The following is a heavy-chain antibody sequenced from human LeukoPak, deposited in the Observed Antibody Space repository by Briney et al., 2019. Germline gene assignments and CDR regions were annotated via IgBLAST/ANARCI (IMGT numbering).Heavy chain of an antibody. J-gene: IGHJ4*02. Sequence: PGGSLRLSCAASGFIFSSYAMRWVRQAPGKGLEWVSSISSSGGTTYYADSVKGRFTISRDTSKNTLYLQMNSLRAEDTAIYYCAKGSSITLRYFDYWGQGTLVTVSS. D-gene: IGHD3-9*01. V-gene: IGHV3-23*01. CDR3: AKGSSITLRYFDY. CDR2: ISSSGGTT. CDR1: GFIFSSYA.